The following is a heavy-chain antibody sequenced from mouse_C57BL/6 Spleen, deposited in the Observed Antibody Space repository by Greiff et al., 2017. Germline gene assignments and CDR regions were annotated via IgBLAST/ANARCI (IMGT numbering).Heavy chain of an antibody. CDR2: IWSDGST. CDR3: ARQDGSSYDYAMDY. Sequence: VQLQESGPGLVAPSQSLSITCTVSGFSLTSYGVHWVRQPPGKGLEWLVVIWSDGSTNNNSALKSRLSISKDNSKSQVFLKMNSLQTDDTAMYYCARQDGSSYDYAMDYWGQGTSVTVSS. D-gene: IGHD1-1*01. J-gene: IGHJ4*01. V-gene: IGHV2-6-1*01. CDR1: GFSLTSYG.